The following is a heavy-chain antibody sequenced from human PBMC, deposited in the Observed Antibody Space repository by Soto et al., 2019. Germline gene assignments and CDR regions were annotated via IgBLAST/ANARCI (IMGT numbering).Heavy chain of an antibody. CDR2: IWNDGSNS. J-gene: IGHJ6*02. D-gene: IGHD6-13*01. CDR1: GFTFNNYG. V-gene: IGHV3-33*01. CDR3: ARRQISPPTRGAATARGAMDV. Sequence: GGSLRLSCAASGFTFNNYGLHWVRQAPGKGLEWVAVIWNDGSNSYYANSVKGRFTISRDNSKNTLYLQMSSLRADDTAVYYCARRQISPPTRGAATARGAMDVWDQGTTVTVSS.